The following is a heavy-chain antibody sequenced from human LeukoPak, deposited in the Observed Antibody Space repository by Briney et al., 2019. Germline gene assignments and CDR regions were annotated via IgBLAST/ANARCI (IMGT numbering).Heavy chain of an antibody. D-gene: IGHD6-19*01. CDR1: GGSISSYY. V-gene: IGHV4-59*01. J-gene: IGHJ3*02. CDR3: ARHKYSSGWPPEGAFDI. Sequence: KTSETLSLTCTVSGGSISSYYWSWIRQPPGKGLEWIGYIYYSGSTNYNSSFKSRVTISIATSKNQFSLRLSSVTAADTAVYYCARHKYSSGWPPEGAFDIWGQGTMVTVSS. CDR2: IYYSGST.